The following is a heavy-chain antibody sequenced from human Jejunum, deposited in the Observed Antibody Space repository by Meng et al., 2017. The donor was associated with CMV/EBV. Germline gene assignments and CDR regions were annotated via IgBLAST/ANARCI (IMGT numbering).Heavy chain of an antibody. CDR2: ISNDGNNK. CDR1: GFSFSHYS. V-gene: IGHV3-30*09. D-gene: IGHD5-24*01. CDR3: ARDGGGGYNMIDY. Sequence: CTAAGFSFSHYSMHWVSQAPGKGLESGGVISNDGNNKYYADSVKGRFAISRDNPRNMVHLQMNSLTVDDTAMYYCARDGGGGYNMIDYWGQGTLVTVSS. J-gene: IGHJ4*02.